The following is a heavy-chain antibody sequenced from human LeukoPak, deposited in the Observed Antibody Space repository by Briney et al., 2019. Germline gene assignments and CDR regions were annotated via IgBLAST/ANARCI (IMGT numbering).Heavy chain of an antibody. Sequence: GGSLRLCCAASGFTFSSYAMHWVRQAPGKGLEYVSAISSNGGSTYYANSVKGRFTISRDNSKNTLYLQMGSLRAEDMAVYYCARDQEGYCSGGSCYSPAFDIWGQGTMVTVSS. J-gene: IGHJ3*02. CDR3: ARDQEGYCSGGSCYSPAFDI. CDR2: ISSNGGST. D-gene: IGHD2-15*01. V-gene: IGHV3-64*01. CDR1: GFTFSSYA.